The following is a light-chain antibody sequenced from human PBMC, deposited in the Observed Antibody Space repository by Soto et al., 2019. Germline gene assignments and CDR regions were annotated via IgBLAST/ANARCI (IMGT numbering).Light chain of an antibody. CDR1: QNVNSNY. CDR3: QQKSRIPSIP. J-gene: IGKJ5*01. V-gene: IGKV3-20*01. CDR2: GAS. Sequence: EIVLTQSPGTLSLSPGERATLSCRASQNVNSNYLAWYQQKPGQAPRLLIYGASVRATGIPDRFSGGGSGKDFTLPIGRLEPEVFAVFLCQQKSRIPSIPFAQGTRLEI.